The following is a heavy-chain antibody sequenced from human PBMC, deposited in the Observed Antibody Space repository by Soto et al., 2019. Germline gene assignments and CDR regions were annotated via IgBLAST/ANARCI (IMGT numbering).Heavy chain of an antibody. J-gene: IGHJ4*02. CDR3: ARSVFGANPLDN. Sequence: EVQLVESGGGLVKPGGSLRLSCASSGFTFTTYSMSWVRQAPGKGLGWVSSISGSSAYIYYADSVKGRFTISRDNAKNSLYLQVNSLRAEDTAMYYCARSVFGANPLDNSGQGTLVTVSS. CDR1: GFTFTTYS. CDR2: ISGSSAYI. D-gene: IGHD3-10*01. V-gene: IGHV3-21*01.